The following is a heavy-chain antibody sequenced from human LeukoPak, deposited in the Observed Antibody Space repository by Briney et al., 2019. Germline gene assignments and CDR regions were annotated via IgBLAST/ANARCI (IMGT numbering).Heavy chain of an antibody. J-gene: IGHJ4*02. V-gene: IGHV3-23*01. CDR2: ISGSGGST. Sequence: GESLKISCAASGFTFSSYAMSWVRQAPGKGLEWVSAISGSGGSTYYADSVKGRFTISRDNSKNTLYLQMNSLRAEDTAVYYCARRRPGYYYDSSGSSAPDFDYWGQGTLVTVSS. D-gene: IGHD3-22*01. CDR3: ARRRPGYYYDSSGSSAPDFDY. CDR1: GFTFSSYA.